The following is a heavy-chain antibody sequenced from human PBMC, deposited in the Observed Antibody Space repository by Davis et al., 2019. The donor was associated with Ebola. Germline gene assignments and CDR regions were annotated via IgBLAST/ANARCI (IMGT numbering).Heavy chain of an antibody. CDR3: ASEGDGYYFDY. D-gene: IGHD5-24*01. V-gene: IGHV1-69*10. J-gene: IGHJ4*02. CDR2: IIPILGIA. CDR1: GGTFSSYA. Sequence: SVKVSCKASGGTFSSYAISWVRQAPGQGLEWMGGIIPILGIANYAQKFQGRVTITADESTSTAYMELSSLRSEDTAVYYCASEGDGYYFDYWGQGTLVTVSS.